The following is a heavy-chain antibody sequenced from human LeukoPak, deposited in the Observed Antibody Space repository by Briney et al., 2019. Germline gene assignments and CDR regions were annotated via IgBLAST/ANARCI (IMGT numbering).Heavy chain of an antibody. J-gene: IGHJ5*02. V-gene: IGHV1-18*01. Sequence: ASVKVSCKASGYTFTSYGISWVRQAPGQGLEGMGWISAYNGNTNYAQKLQGRVTMTTDTSTSTAYMELSRLRSDDTAVYYCARVRITMVRGVKEVNWFDPWGQGTLVTVSS. CDR3: ARVRITMVRGVKEVNWFDP. CDR1: GYTFTSYG. D-gene: IGHD3-10*01. CDR2: ISAYNGNT.